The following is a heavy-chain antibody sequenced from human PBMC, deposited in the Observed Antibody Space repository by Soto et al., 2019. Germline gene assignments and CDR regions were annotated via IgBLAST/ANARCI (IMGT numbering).Heavy chain of an antibody. CDR3: AGDRGPSSGYYPYWFDP. V-gene: IGHV1-69*12. J-gene: IGHJ5*02. CDR1: GGTFSSYA. CDR2: IIPIFGTA. D-gene: IGHD3-22*01. Sequence: QVQLVQSGAEVKKPGSSVKVSCKASGGTFSSYAITWVRQAPGQGLEWMGGIIPIFGTANYAQKFQGRVTITADESTSTAYTELGSLRPEDTAVYDWAGDRGPSSGYYPYWFDPWGQGTLVTVSS.